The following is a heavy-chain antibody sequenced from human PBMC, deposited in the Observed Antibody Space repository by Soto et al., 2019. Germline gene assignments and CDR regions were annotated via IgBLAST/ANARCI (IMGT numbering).Heavy chain of an antibody. CDR1: GYICTAYS. CDR2: VNPRGGST. J-gene: IGHJ6*02. D-gene: IGHD6-13*01. CDR3: ARDGGSSWRYYYYGMDV. V-gene: IGHV1-46*01. Sequence: ASVKVSCRAHGYICTAYSMHWVRQAPGQGLEWMGVVNPRGGSTNYAQKFQGRITMTRDTSTSTGYIDLSSLTAEDTAVYYCARDGGSSWRYYYYGMDVWGQGTTVTVS.